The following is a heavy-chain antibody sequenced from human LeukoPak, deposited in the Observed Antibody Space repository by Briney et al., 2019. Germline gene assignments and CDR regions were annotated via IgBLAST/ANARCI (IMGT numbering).Heavy chain of an antibody. J-gene: IGHJ3*02. V-gene: IGHV3-30*04. CDR1: GFTFSSYA. Sequence: GGSLRLSCAASGFTFSSYAMHWVRQAPGKGLEWVAVISYDGSNKYYADSVKGRFTISRDNSKNTLYLQMNSLRAEDTAVYFCARDDDGNFNNAVDIWGQGTVVTVSS. CDR2: ISYDGSNK. D-gene: IGHD4-23*01. CDR3: ARDDDGNFNNAVDI.